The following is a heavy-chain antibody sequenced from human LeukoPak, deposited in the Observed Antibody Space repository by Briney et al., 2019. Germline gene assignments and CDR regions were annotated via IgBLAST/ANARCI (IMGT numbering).Heavy chain of an antibody. D-gene: IGHD6-13*01. Sequence: SETLSLTCTVSGGSISSYYWSWIRQPPGKGVEWIGYISHSGSTNYNPSLKSRVTISVDTSKNQFSLKLTSVTAADTAMYYCARRDTGSSYYWYFDLWGRGTLVTVSS. V-gene: IGHV4-59*08. J-gene: IGHJ2*01. CDR1: GGSISSYY. CDR2: ISHSGST. CDR3: ARRDTGSSYYWYFDL.